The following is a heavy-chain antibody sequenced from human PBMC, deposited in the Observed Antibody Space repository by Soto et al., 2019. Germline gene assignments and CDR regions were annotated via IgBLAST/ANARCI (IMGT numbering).Heavy chain of an antibody. CDR2: IIPIFGTA. D-gene: IGHD4-17*01. Sequence: SVKVSCKASGGTFSSYAISWVRQAPGQGLEWMGGIIPIFGTANYAQKFQGRVTITADESTSTAYMELSSLRSEDTAVYYCARSSTVVTQSFDYWGQGTLVTVSS. V-gene: IGHV1-69*13. CDR3: ARSSTVVTQSFDY. J-gene: IGHJ4*02. CDR1: GGTFSSYA.